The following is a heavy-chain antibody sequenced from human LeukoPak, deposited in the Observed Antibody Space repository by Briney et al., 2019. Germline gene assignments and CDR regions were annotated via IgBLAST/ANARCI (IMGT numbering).Heavy chain of an antibody. J-gene: IGHJ4*02. V-gene: IGHV4-59*01. CDR1: GGSISSYY. CDR3: ARTDLTGFDY. CDR2: IYYSGST. D-gene: IGHD4/OR15-4a*01. Sequence: SETLSLTCTVSGGSISSYYWSWIRQPPGKGLEWLGYIYYSGSTNYNPSLKSRVTISVDTSKNQFSLKLSSVTAADTAVYYCARTDLTGFDYWGQGTLVTVSS.